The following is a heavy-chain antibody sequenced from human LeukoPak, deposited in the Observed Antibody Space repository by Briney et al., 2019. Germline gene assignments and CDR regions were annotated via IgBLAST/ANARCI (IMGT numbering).Heavy chain of an antibody. V-gene: IGHV3-23*01. J-gene: IGHJ4*02. CDR1: GFTFSRYA. Sequence: TGGSLRLSCAASGFTFSRYAMTWVRQAPGKGLEWVSSITSGSNTYYADSVKGRFTISRDNSKNTVFLQMNSLRAEDTAVYYCANRDYWGQGALVTVSS. CDR3: ANRDY. CDR2: ITSGSNT.